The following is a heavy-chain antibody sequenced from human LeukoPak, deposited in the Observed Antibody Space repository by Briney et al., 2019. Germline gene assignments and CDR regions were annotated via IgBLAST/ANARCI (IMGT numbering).Heavy chain of an antibody. Sequence: GASVKVSCKASGYTFTSYYMHWVRQAPGQGLEWMGIINPSGGSTSYAQKFQGSVTMTRDMSTSTVYMELSSLRSEDTAVYYCARDFLGPYYFDYWGQGTLVTVSS. D-gene: IGHD7-27*01. CDR2: INPSGGST. CDR3: ARDFLGPYYFDY. CDR1: GYTFTSYY. J-gene: IGHJ4*02. V-gene: IGHV1-46*01.